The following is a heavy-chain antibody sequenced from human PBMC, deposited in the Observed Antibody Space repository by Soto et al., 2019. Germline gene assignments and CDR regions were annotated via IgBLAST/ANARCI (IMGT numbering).Heavy chain of an antibody. CDR1: GFTFSSYA. J-gene: IGHJ6*03. CDR3: AKEGLSESFYYYYYYYMDV. Sequence: PGGSLRLSCAASGFTFSSYAMSWVRQAPGKGLEWVSAISGSGGSTYYADSVKGRFTISRDNSKNTLYLQMNSLRAEDTAVYYCAKEGLSESFYYYYYYYMDVWGKRTTVTVSS. CDR2: ISGSGGST. D-gene: IGHD3-16*02. V-gene: IGHV3-23*01.